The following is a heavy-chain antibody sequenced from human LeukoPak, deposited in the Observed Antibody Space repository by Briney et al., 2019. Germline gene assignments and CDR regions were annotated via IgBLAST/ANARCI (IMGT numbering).Heavy chain of an antibody. D-gene: IGHD3-16*02. V-gene: IGHV1-69*04. J-gene: IGHJ5*02. CDR3: ARDLGRLGELSLRWFDP. CDR2: IIPILAIA. CDR1: GGTFSSYI. Sequence: ASVKVFCKASGGTFSSYIISWVRQAPGQGLEWMGRIIPILAIAKYAQKFQGRITITADKSTSTAYMELSSLRSEDTAVYYCARDLGRLGELSLRWFDPWGQGTLVTVSS.